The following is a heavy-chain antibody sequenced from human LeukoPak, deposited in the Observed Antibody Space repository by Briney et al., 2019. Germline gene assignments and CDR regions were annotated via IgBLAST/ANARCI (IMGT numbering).Heavy chain of an antibody. D-gene: IGHD4-17*01. V-gene: IGHV3-23*01. CDR1: GFSFSSYA. J-gene: IGHJ1*01. Sequence: GGSLRLSCAASGFSFSSYAMSWVRQAPGKGLEWVSVISGSGGSTYYADSVKGRFTISRDNSKNTLYLQMNSLRAEDTAVYYCAKEIYGDSTGGRFQYWGQGTLVTVSS. CDR2: ISGSGGST. CDR3: AKEIYGDSTGGRFQY.